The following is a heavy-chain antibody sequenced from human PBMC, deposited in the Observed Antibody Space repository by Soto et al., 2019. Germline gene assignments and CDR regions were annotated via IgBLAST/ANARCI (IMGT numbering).Heavy chain of an antibody. CDR2: ISYDGSNK. CDR3: AKVAAAGTDHYYYYGMDV. V-gene: IGHV3-30*18. CDR1: GFTFSSYG. J-gene: IGHJ6*02. D-gene: IGHD6-13*01. Sequence: QVQLVESGGGVVQPGRSLRLSCAASGFTFSSYGMHWVRQAPGKGLECVAVISYDGSNKYYADSVKGRFTISRDNSKNTLYLQMNSLRAEDTAVYYCAKVAAAGTDHYYYYGMDVWGQGTTVTVSS.